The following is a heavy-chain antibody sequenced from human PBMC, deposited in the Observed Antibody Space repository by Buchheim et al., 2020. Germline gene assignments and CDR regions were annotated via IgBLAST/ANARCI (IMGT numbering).Heavy chain of an antibody. J-gene: IGHJ6*02. Sequence: QVQLVESGGGVVLPGRSLGLSCAASGFTFINYALHWVRQAPGKGLEWVAVVSSSGSTKFYADSVKGRFTLSRDNSKNTLDLQMNSLRDEDTGVYYCARSITGRKLMDVWGQGTT. CDR1: GFTFINYA. CDR3: ARSITGRKLMDV. D-gene: IGHD1-14*01. CDR2: VSSSGSTK. V-gene: IGHV3-30-3*01.